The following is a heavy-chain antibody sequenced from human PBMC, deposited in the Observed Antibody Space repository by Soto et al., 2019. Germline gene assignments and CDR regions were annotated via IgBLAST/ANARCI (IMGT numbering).Heavy chain of an antibody. CDR3: ARAWFGDFVYYFDY. D-gene: IGHD3-10*01. CDR1: GYTFTNYA. V-gene: IGHV1-18*01. CDR2: ISAYNGNT. Sequence: QVQLVQSGAEVKKPGASVKVSCKASGYTFTNYAISWVRQAPGQGLEWMGWISAYNGNTNYAQKLQGRVTMTTDTSTSSASMELRSLRSDDTAVYYCARAWFGDFVYYFDYWGQGTLVPVSS. J-gene: IGHJ4*02.